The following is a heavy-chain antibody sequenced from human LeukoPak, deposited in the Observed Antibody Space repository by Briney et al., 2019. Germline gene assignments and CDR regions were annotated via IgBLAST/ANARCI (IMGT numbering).Heavy chain of an antibody. CDR1: GGTFSSYA. V-gene: IGHV1-69*04. D-gene: IGHD3-22*01. CDR3: ARDLLSDSSGYHYYYGMDV. CDR2: INPIFGIA. J-gene: IGHJ6*02. Sequence: GASVKVTCTASGGTFSSYAFSWVRQAPGQGLEWMGRINPIFGIANYAQKFQGRVTITADKSTSTAYMELSSLRSEDTAVYYCARDLLSDSSGYHYYYGMDVWGQGTTVTVSS.